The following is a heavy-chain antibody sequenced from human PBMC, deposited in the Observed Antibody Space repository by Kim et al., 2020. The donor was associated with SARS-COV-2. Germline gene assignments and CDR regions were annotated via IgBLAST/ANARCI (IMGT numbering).Heavy chain of an antibody. Sequence: YADHVKGRFSVSRDNSKFTVYLHMNALRPEDTALYYCARDSELSGSFLDYWGQGTQVTVSS. D-gene: IGHD3-10*01. J-gene: IGHJ4*02. V-gene: IGHV3-30*01. CDR3: ARDSELSGSFLDY.